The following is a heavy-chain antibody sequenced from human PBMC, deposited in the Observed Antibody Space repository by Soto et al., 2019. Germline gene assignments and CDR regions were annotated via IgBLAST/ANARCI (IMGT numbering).Heavy chain of an antibody. CDR1: GYSFTSYW. D-gene: IGHD2-2*01. V-gene: IGHV5-10-1*01. J-gene: IGHJ6*02. CDR3: ARYDAGIVVVPAAAYGMDV. CDR2: IDPSDSYT. Sequence: PGESLKISCKGSGYSFTSYWISWVRQMPGKGLEWMGRIDPSDSYTNYSPSFQGHVTISADKSISTAYLQWSSLKASDTAMYYRARYDAGIVVVPAAAYGMDVWGQGTTVTVSS.